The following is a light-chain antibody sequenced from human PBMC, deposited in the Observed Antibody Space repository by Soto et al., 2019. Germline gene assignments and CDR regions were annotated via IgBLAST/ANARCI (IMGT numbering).Light chain of an antibody. CDR2: DVS. V-gene: IGLV2-8*01. CDR1: SSDVGGYNY. Sequence: QSALTQPPSASGSPGQSVTISCTGTSSDVGGYNYVSWYQQHPGKAPKLMIHDVSKRPSGVPDRFSGSKSGNTASLTVSGLQAEDEADYYFNSYAGSNNWVFGGGTKLTVL. J-gene: IGLJ3*02. CDR3: NSYAGSNNWV.